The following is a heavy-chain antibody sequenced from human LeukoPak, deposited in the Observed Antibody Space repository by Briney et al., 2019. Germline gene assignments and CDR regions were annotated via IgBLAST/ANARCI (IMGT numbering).Heavy chain of an antibody. CDR1: GFTFSSYG. CDR2: ISGSGGST. D-gene: IGHD1-26*01. J-gene: IGHJ4*02. CDR3: ARVKYSGSYPHDY. Sequence: GGTLRLSCAASGFTFSSYGMSWVRQAPGKGLEGVSGISGSGGSTYYADSVKGRFTISRDNAKNSLYLQMNSLRAEDTALYYCARVKYSGSYPHDYWGQGTLVTVSS. V-gene: IGHV3-23*01.